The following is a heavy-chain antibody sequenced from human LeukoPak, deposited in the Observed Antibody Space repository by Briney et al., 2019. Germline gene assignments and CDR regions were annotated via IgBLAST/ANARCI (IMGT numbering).Heavy chain of an antibody. CDR3: VRVKGNYQNWFDP. CDR1: GGSISSGGYY. Sequence: SETLSLTCTASGGSISSGGYYWSWVRQPPGKGLEWIGYIYYTGRTYYNPSLKSRVTISVDTSRNQFSLKLNSVTAADTAVYYCVRVKGNYQNWFDPWGQGTLVTVSS. V-gene: IGHV4-30-4*01. D-gene: IGHD1-7*01. J-gene: IGHJ5*02. CDR2: IYYTGRT.